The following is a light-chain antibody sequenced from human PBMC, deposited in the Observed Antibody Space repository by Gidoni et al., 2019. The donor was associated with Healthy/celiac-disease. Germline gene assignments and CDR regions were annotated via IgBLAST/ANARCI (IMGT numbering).Light chain of an antibody. CDR2: AAS. V-gene: IGKV1-9*01. J-gene: IGKJ1*01. Sequence: IQLTKSPSSLSASVGDRVTITCRTSQGISSYLAWYQPKPGKAPKLLIYAASTLQSGVPSRFSGSGSGTDFTLTISSLQPEDFATYYCQQLNSYPPWTFGQGTKVEIK. CDR1: QGISSY. CDR3: QQLNSYPPWT.